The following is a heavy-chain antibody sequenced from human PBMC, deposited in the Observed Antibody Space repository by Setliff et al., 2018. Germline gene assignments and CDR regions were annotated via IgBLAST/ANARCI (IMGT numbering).Heavy chain of an antibody. V-gene: IGHV3-23*01. J-gene: IGHJ4*02. D-gene: IGHD3-10*01. CDR3: AKDKDVRVDYFDY. CDR1: GFTFSNYA. Sequence: GGSLRLSCAASGFTFSNYAMTWVRQAPGMGLEWVSSITGSGGSTYYADSVQGRFTISRDNSKNTLYLQINSLRAEDTAIYYCAKDKDVRVDYFDYWGPGTLVTVSS. CDR2: ITGSGGST.